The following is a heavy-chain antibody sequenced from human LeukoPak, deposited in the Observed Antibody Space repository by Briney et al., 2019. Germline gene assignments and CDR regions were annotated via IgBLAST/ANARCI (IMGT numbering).Heavy chain of an antibody. V-gene: IGHV4-34*01. CDR3: GRGGTYSIGGY. CDR2: INHSGST. CDR1: GGSFSGYY. Sequence: PSETLSLTCAVYGGSFSGYYWSWIRQPPGKGLEWIGEINHSGSTNYNPSLKSRVTISVDTSKNQFSLKLSSVTAADTAVYYCGRGGTYSIGGYWGQGTLVTVSS. D-gene: IGHD6-19*01. J-gene: IGHJ4*02.